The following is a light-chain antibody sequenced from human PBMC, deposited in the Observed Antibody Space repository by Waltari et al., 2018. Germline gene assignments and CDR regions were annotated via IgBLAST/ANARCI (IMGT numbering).Light chain of an antibody. CDR3: QETYSTPRT. J-gene: IGKJ2*01. CDR2: AAS. Sequence: AIRITQSPSSLSASTGDRVTITCRASQGISSYLAWYQQKPGKAPKLLIYAASSLQTGVPSRFSGSGSGTDFTLTISSLQPEDFATYYCQETYSTPRTFGQGTKLEI. CDR1: QGISSY. V-gene: IGKV1-8*01.